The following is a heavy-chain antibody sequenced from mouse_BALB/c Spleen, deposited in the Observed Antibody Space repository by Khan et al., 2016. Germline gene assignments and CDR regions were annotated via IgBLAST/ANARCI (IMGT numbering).Heavy chain of an antibody. V-gene: IGHV10-1*02. CDR3: VRGGVTTGYFDY. Sequence: EVQLVESGGGLVQPKGSLKLSCAASGFTFNTYAMNWVRQAPGKGLEWVARIRSKSNNYATYYADSVKDRFTISRDDSQSMLYLQMNNLKTEDTAMYYCVRGGVTTGYFDYWGQGTTLTVSS. CDR2: IRSKSNNYAT. CDR1: GFTFNTYA. D-gene: IGHD2-2*01. J-gene: IGHJ2*01.